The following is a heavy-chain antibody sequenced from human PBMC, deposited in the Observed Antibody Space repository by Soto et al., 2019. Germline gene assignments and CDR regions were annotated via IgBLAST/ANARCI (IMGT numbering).Heavy chain of an antibody. CDR3: ARESCRRDYRNYRWFDT. V-gene: IGHV1-46*01. J-gene: IGHJ5*02. D-gene: IGHD4-4*01. CDR2: INPGAGGR. CDR1: GYTVTSYY. Sequence: QVQLVQSGAEVREPGASVKVSCKASGYTVTSYYIHWVRQAPGQGFEWIGIINPGAGGRSYAQKFQGRVTLTRDTSTSTVYMELSSLRSEDTAVYHCARESCRRDYRNYRWFDTWGQGTLVTVSS.